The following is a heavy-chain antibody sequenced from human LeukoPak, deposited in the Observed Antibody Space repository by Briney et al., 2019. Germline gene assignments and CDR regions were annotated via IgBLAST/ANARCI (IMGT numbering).Heavy chain of an antibody. CDR3: TTDTPLSGDYGDYATYYFDY. CDR1: GFTFSNAW. V-gene: IGHV3-15*01. CDR2: IKSKTDGGTT. J-gene: IGHJ4*02. Sequence: GGSLRLSCAASGFTFSNAWMSWVRQAPGKGLEWVGRIKSKTDGGTTDYAAPVKGRFTISRDDSKNTLYLQMNSLKTEDTAVYYCTTDTPLSGDYGDYATYYFDYWGQGTLVTVSS. D-gene: IGHD4-17*01.